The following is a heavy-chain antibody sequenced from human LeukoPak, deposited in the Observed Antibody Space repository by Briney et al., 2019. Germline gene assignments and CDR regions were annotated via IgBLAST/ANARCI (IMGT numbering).Heavy chain of an antibody. CDR1: GYTFTSYA. D-gene: IGHD2-15*01. Sequence: ASVKVSCKASGYTFTSYAMHWVRQAPEQRLEWMGWINAGNGNTKYSQKFQGRVTITRDTSASTVYMELSSLRSEDTAVYYCARDRRCSGGSCYYWYFDLWGRGTLVTVSS. V-gene: IGHV1-3*01. J-gene: IGHJ2*01. CDR3: ARDRRCSGGSCYYWYFDL. CDR2: INAGNGNT.